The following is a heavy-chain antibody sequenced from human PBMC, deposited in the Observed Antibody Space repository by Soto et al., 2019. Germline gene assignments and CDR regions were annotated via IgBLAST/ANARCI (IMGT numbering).Heavy chain of an antibody. D-gene: IGHD2-8*02. J-gene: IGHJ4*02. CDR3: ARSGGLVIYATHNRYFDY. CDR1: GDSISSGGYF. CDR2: IYYSGIT. Sequence: PSETLSLTCTVSGDSISSGGYFWSWIRQHPGKGLEWIGYIYYSGITYYNPSLKSRVTISVDTSKNQFSLKLNSVTAADTAVYFCARSGGLVIYATHNRYFDYWGQGTLVTVSS. V-gene: IGHV4-31*03.